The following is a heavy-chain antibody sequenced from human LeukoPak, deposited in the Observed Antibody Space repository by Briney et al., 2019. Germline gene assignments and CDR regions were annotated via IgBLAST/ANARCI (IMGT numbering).Heavy chain of an antibody. CDR2: TYYRSKWYN. CDR3: AREQQWLLGTFTPGYYYGMDV. D-gene: IGHD6-19*01. CDR1: GDSFSSNSAA. Sequence: SQTLSLTCAISGDSFSSNSAAWNWTRQSPSRGLEWLGRTYYRSKWYNDYAVSVKSRITINPDTSKNQFSLQLNSVTPEDTAVYYCAREQQWLLGTFTPGYYYGMDVWGQGTTVTVSS. J-gene: IGHJ6*02. V-gene: IGHV6-1*01.